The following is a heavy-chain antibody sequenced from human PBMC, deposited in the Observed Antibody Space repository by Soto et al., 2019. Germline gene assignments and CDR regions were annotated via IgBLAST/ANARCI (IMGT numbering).Heavy chain of an antibody. Sequence: QVQLVQSGAEVKKPGSSVKVSCKASGGTFSTYAITWVRQAPGQGLEWLGGIIPIFGTTDYARKFQGRVTITAAESTSKVIIELSSLTSDDTAVYYCARGVGAYYFDYWGHGTLVTVSS. CDR3: ARGVGAYYFDY. J-gene: IGHJ4*01. CDR1: GGTFSTYA. V-gene: IGHV1-69*01. D-gene: IGHD1-26*01. CDR2: IIPIFGTT.